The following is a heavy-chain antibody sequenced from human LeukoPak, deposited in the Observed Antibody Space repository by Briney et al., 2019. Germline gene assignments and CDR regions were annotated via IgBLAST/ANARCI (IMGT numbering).Heavy chain of an antibody. CDR2: IYTSGST. CDR1: GGSISGYY. CDR3: ARAYSRSYSHFDD. J-gene: IGHJ4*02. V-gene: IGHV4-4*09. Sequence: TTSETLSLTCTVSGGSISGYYWSWIRQPPGKGLEWIGYIYTSGSTNYNPSLKSRVTISVDTSKNQFSLRLSSVTAADTAMYFCARAYSRSYSHFDDWGQGTLVTVSS. D-gene: IGHD1-26*01.